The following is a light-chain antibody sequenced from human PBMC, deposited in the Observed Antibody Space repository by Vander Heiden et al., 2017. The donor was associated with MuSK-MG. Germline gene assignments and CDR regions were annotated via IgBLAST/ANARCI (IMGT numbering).Light chain of an antibody. J-gene: IGKJ1*01. Sequence: EIVFTHSPHTPSLSPGERVTLSCRASQSVSSNYLAWYQQKPGQAPRLLIYGASSRATGIPDRFSGSGSGTDFTLTISRMEPEDFAVYYCQQYGSSPWTFGQGTKVEI. CDR1: QSVSSNY. V-gene: IGKV3-20*01. CDR3: QQYGSSPWT. CDR2: GAS.